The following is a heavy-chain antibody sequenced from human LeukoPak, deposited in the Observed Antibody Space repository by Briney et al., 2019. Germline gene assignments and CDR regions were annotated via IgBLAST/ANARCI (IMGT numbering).Heavy chain of an antibody. CDR3: ARASPYCPHGS. V-gene: IGHV4-34*01. Sequence: SETLSLTCGVYGGSFSAYYWSWIRQPPGKGLEWIGQINRYGSANYNPSLESRVAISLDTSKNQFSLKLSSVTAGDGAVYYFARASPYCPHGSWGQGTLVTVSS. CDR1: GGSFSAYY. D-gene: IGHD5-24*01. CDR2: INRYGSA. J-gene: IGHJ5*02.